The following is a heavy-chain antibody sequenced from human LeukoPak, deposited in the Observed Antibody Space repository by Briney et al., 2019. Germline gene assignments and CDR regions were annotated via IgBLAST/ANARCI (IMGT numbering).Heavy chain of an antibody. V-gene: IGHV4-59*01. Sequence: ASETLSLTCTVSGGSICSYYWSWIRQPPGEGREWSGYIYYSGSTNYNPSLKSRVTISVDASKTQCSLKLSSVTAADTAVYYCTRGSIAYYYMDVWGKGTTVTISS. J-gene: IGHJ6*03. CDR3: TRGSIAYYYMDV. CDR1: GGSICSYY. CDR2: IYYSGST. D-gene: IGHD3-22*01.